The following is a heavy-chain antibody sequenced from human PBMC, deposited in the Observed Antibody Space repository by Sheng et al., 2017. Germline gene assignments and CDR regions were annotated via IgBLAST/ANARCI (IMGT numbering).Heavy chain of an antibody. J-gene: IGHJ4*02. CDR1: GSSINSDYY. Sequence: QVQLQESGPGLVKPSETLSLTCTVSGSSINSDYYWGWIRQPPGRGLEWIGSVSHSGTTYYNPSLKSRVTIFVDTSKNQFSLKLNSVTAADTAVYYCARLAGRRFDYWGQGTLVTVSS. CDR3: ARLAGRRFDY. CDR2: VSHSGTT. V-gene: IGHV4-38-2*02.